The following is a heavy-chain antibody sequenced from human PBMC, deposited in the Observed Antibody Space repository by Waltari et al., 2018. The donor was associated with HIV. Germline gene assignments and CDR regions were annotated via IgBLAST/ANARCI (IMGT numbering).Heavy chain of an antibody. Sequence: EVHLVESGGGLVQPGRCLRLSCAASGFTFDDYAMHWVRQTPGKGLEWVSGISWNSGSIGYADSVKGRFTISRDNAKNSLFLQMNSLRPEDTAFYYCAKGPTLTSPPTYFNYWGQGTLVTVSS. CDR1: GFTFDDYA. V-gene: IGHV3-9*01. CDR2: ISWNSGSI. D-gene: IGHD2-2*01. J-gene: IGHJ4*02. CDR3: AKGPTLTSPPTYFNY.